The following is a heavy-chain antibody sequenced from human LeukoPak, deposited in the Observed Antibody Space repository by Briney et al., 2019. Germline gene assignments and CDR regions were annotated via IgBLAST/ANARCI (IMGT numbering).Heavy chain of an antibody. D-gene: IGHD1-20*01. CDR1: GYTFTSYD. V-gene: IGHV1-8*01. CDR3: VAQGYNWNAYESLGYCDY. J-gene: IGHJ4*02. Sequence: ASVKVSCKASGYTFTSYDINWVRQATGQGLEWMGWMNPNSGNTGYAQKFQGRVTMTRNTSISTAYMELGSLRSEDTAVYYCVAQGYNWNAYESLGYCDYWGQGTLVTVSS. CDR2: MNPNSGNT.